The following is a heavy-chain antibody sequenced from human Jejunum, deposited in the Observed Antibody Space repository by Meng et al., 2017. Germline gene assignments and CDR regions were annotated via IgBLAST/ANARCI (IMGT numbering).Heavy chain of an antibody. CDR3: ARAGGDAYDQNWFAP. CDR1: AYTFTGYY. D-gene: IGHD3-22*01. J-gene: IGHJ5*01. CDR2: LNPNHGDT. Sequence: ASVKVSCKASAYTFTGYYMHWLRQAPGQGLEWMGRLNPNHGDTNYAQKFQDRITLSWDTSANTAYMELDRLTSDDSAVYFCARAGGDAYDQNWFAPWGQGTLVTVSS. V-gene: IGHV1-2*06.